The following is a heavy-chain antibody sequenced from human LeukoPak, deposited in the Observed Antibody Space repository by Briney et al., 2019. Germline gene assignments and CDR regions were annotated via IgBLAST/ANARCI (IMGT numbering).Heavy chain of an antibody. Sequence: GESLKISCKGSGYSFTNYWIGWVRQMPGKGLEWMGIIYPGDSDTRYSPSFQGQVTISVDKYISTAYLQWSSLKASDTAMYYCARSWVAGYGTVLDYWGQGTLVSVSS. CDR2: IYPGDSDT. CDR3: ARSWVAGYGTVLDY. J-gene: IGHJ4*02. CDR1: GYSFTNYW. V-gene: IGHV5-51*01. D-gene: IGHD6-19*01.